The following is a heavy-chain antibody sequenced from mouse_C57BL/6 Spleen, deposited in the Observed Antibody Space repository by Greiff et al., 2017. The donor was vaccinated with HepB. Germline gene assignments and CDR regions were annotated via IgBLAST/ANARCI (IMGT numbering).Heavy chain of an antibody. CDR3: ARGSSPYYAMDY. V-gene: IGHV1-4*01. Sequence: VQLQQSGAELARPGASVKMSCKASGYTFTSYTMHWVKQRPGQGLEWIGYINHSSGYTKYNQKFKDKATLTADKSSSTAYMQLSSLTSEDSAVYYCARGSSPYYAMDYWGQGTSVTVSS. CDR1: GYTFTSYT. CDR2: INHSSGYT. J-gene: IGHJ4*01. D-gene: IGHD1-1*01.